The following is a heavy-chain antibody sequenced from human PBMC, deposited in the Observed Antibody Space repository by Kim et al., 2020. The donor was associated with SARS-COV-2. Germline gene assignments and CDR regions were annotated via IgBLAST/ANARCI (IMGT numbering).Heavy chain of an antibody. J-gene: IGHJ4*02. V-gene: IGHV4-4*07. Sequence: SETLSLTCTVSGGSINTYYWTWIRQPAGKGLEWIGRIYSNEITNYNPSLKSRVTMSIDKSKNQFPLKLSSVTAADTAVYYCARDFGAAGISDYWGQGTLVTVSS. CDR3: ARDFGAAGISDY. CDR1: GGSINTYY. CDR2: IYSNEIT. D-gene: IGHD3-16*01.